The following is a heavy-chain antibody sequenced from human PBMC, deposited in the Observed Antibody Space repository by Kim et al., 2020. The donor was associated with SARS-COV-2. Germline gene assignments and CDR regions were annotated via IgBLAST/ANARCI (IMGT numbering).Heavy chain of an antibody. D-gene: IGHD5-18*01. CDR1: GDSVSSNSAA. J-gene: IGHJ6*02. CDR2: TYYRSKWYN. V-gene: IGHV6-1*01. CDR3: ARAGRGYSYGYDYYYGMDV. Sequence: SPTLSLTCAISGDSVSSNSAAWNWIRQSPSRGLEWLGRTYYRSKWYNDYAVSVKSRITINPDTSKNQFSLQLNSVTPEDTAVYYCARAGRGYSYGYDYYYGMDVWGQGTTVTVSS.